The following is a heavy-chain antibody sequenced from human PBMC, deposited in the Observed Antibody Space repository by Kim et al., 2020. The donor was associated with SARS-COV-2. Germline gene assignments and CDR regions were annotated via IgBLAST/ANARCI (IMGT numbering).Heavy chain of an antibody. D-gene: IGHD2-2*01. J-gene: IGHJ4*02. Sequence: SETLSLTCAVYGESFSGYYWSWIRQPPGKGLEWIGEINHSGSTNYNPSLKSRVTISVDTSKNQSSLKLSSVTAADTAVYYCARVFVVVPAAIFDYWGQGT. CDR1: GESFSGYY. CDR2: INHSGST. CDR3: ARVFVVVPAAIFDY. V-gene: IGHV4-34*01.